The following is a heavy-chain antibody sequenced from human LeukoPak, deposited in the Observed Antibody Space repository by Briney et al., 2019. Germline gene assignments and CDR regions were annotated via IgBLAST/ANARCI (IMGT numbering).Heavy chain of an antibody. Sequence: GXLRLSFAASGFPFSSYEMNWVRKAPGKGVEWFSYISSSGTTIYYAASVKGRFTISRDNAKNSLYLQMNSLRAEDTAVYYCARGWSYGPTFDYWGQGTLVTVSS. CDR1: GFPFSSYE. D-gene: IGHD5-18*01. CDR3: ARGWSYGPTFDY. CDR2: ISSSGTTI. J-gene: IGHJ4*02. V-gene: IGHV3-48*03.